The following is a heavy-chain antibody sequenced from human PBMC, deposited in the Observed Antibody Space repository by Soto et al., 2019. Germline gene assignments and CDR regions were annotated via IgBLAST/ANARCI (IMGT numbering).Heavy chain of an antibody. CDR1: GFTFSSYG. D-gene: IGHD1-26*01. CDR3: ANNKVGATLDY. V-gene: IGHV3-30*18. Sequence: PGGSLRLSCAASGFTFSSYGMHWVRQAPGKGLEWVAVISYDGSNKYYADSVKGRFTISRDNSKNTPYLQMNSLRAEDTAVYYCANNKVGATLDYWGQGTLVTVSS. J-gene: IGHJ4*02. CDR2: ISYDGSNK.